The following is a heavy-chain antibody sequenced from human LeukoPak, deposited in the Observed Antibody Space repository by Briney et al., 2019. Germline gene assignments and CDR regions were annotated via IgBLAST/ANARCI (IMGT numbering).Heavy chain of an antibody. CDR2: IYYSGST. CDR1: GGSISSSSYY. V-gene: IGHV4-39*07. CDR3: AREGRSSTPGY. Sequence: PSETLSLTCTVSGGSISSSSYYWGWIRQPPGKGLEWIGSIYYSGSTYYNPSLRNRVTMSVEKSKNQFSLRLSSVTAADTAVYYCAREGRSSTPGYWGQGTLVTVSS. J-gene: IGHJ4*02. D-gene: IGHD2-15*01.